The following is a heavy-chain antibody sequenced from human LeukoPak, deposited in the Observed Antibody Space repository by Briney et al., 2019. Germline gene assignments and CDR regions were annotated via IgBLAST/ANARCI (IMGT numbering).Heavy chain of an antibody. CDR1: GGTFSSYA. J-gene: IGHJ5*02. CDR2: IIPIFGTA. D-gene: IGHD3-22*01. V-gene: IGHV1-69*05. CDR3: ARCITMIAVGGSWFDP. Sequence: GASVKVSCKASGGTFSSYAISWLRQPPGQGLEWMGGIIPIFGTANSAQKFQGRVTITTDESTSKAYMELNSLRSEDTAVYYCARCITMIAVGGSWFDPWGQGTLVTVSS.